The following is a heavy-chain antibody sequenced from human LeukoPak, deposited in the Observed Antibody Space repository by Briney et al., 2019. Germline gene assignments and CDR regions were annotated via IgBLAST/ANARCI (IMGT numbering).Heavy chain of an antibody. Sequence: PSETLSLTCTVSGGSISSYYWSWIRQPPGKGLEWIGYIYYSGSTNYNPSLKSRVTISVDTSKNQFSLKLSSVTAADTAVYYCARYYYDSSGYYYSYFDYWGQGTLVTVSS. V-gene: IGHV4-59*01. J-gene: IGHJ4*02. CDR3: ARYYYDSSGYYYSYFDY. CDR1: GGSISSYY. D-gene: IGHD3-22*01. CDR2: IYYSGST.